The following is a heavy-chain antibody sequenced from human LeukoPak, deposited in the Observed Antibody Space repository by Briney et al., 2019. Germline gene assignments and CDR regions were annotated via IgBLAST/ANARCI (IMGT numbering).Heavy chain of an antibody. CDR1: GFTVSTNY. CDR2: IYSGDTT. J-gene: IGHJ2*01. D-gene: IGHD3-22*01. Sequence: GGSLRLSCAASGFTVSTNYMSWVRQAPGKGLEWVSVIYSGDTTFYADSVRGKFTISRDNSKNTLYLQMNSLRAEDTAVYYCARDIRTMIAGRYFDLWGRGTLVTVSS. V-gene: IGHV3-66*01. CDR3: ARDIRTMIAGRYFDL.